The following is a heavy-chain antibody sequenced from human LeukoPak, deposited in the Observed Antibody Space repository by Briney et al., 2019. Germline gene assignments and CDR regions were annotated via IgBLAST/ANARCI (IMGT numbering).Heavy chain of an antibody. CDR1: GGSISSGGYS. J-gene: IGHJ6*02. D-gene: IGHD3-3*01. Sequence: SETLSLTCAVSGGSISSGGYSWSWIRQPPGKGLEWIGYIYYSGSTNYNPSLKSRVTISVDTSKNQFSLKLSSVTAADTAVYYCARIPWRDAYYDFWSGYTYYGMDVWGQGTTVTVSS. CDR3: ARIPWRDAYYDFWSGYTYYGMDV. CDR2: IYYSGST. V-gene: IGHV4-61*08.